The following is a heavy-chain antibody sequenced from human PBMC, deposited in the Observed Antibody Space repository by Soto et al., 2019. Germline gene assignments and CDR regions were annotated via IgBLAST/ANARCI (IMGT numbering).Heavy chain of an antibody. CDR1: GGSISSGGYS. J-gene: IGHJ4*02. CDR2: IYHSGST. CDR3: ARTPYPDSSGYFDY. V-gene: IGHV4-30-2*01. D-gene: IGHD3-22*01. Sequence: PSETLSLTCAVSGGSISSGGYSWSWIRQPPGKGLEWIGYIYHSGSTYYNPSLKSRVTISVDRSKNQFSLKLSSVTAADTAVYYCARTPYPDSSGYFDYWGQGTLVTVSS.